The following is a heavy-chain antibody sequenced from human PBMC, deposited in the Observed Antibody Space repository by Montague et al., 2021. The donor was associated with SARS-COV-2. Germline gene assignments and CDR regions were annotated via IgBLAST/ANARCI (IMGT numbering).Heavy chain of an antibody. D-gene: IGHD3-3*01. J-gene: IGHJ4*02. CDR2: IYDSGGA. Sequence: SETLSLTRTISGGSIRRYYWTWIRQLPGKELEWIGSIYDSGGARYNPSLKSRVSISVDASKNQFSLRVTSVTAADTAVYFCARRGTGNYEILDYWGQGILVTVSS. CDR3: ARRGTGNYEILDY. CDR1: GGSIRRYY. V-gene: IGHV4-59*01.